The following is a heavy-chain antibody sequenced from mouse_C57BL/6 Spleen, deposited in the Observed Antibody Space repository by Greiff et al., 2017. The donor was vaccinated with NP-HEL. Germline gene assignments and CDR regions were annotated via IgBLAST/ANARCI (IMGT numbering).Heavy chain of an antibody. V-gene: IGHV14-2*01. CDR3: ATPYYGEAMDY. Sequence: VQLQQSGAELVKPGASVKLSCTASGFNIKDYYMHWVKQRPEQGLEWIGRIDPEDGDTNYAPKFQGKATITADTSSNTAYLQLSSLTSEDTAVYYCATPYYGEAMDYWGQGTSVTVSS. CDR1: GFNIKDYY. D-gene: IGHD1-1*01. J-gene: IGHJ4*01. CDR2: IDPEDGDT.